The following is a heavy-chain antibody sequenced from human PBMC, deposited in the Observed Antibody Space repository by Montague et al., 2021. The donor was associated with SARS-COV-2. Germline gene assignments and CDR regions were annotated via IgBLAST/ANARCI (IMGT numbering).Heavy chain of an antibody. J-gene: IGHJ6*03. Sequence: SETLSLTCAVYGGSFSDYYWCWIRLPPGKGLELIWEINHSGSTNSNPSLTSRVTVSVYTSTNQFSLKLSSVTAADTAVYYCARFLRRVVPAATGHWEKNYYYYYMDVWGKGTTVTVSS. CDR3: ARFLRRVVPAATGHWEKNYYYYYMDV. CDR1: GGSFSDYY. CDR2: INHSGST. V-gene: IGHV4-34*01. D-gene: IGHD2-2*01.